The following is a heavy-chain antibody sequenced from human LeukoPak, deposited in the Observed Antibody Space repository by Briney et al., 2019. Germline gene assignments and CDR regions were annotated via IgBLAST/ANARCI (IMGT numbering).Heavy chain of an antibody. V-gene: IGHV3-23*01. D-gene: IGHD3-9*01. J-gene: IGHJ4*02. CDR3: AKDLLRYFGWSGGYFDY. CDR1: GFTFSSYA. CDR2: ISGSGGST. Sequence: PGGSLRLSCAASGFTFSSYAMSWVRQAPGKGLEWVSAISGSGGSTYYAASVKGRFTISRDNSKNTLYLQMNSLRAEDTAVYYCAKDLLRYFGWSGGYFDYWGQGTLVTVSS.